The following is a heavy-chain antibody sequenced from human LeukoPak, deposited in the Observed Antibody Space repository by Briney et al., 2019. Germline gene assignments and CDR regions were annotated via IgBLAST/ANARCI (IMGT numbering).Heavy chain of an antibody. CDR2: ISGSGGST. D-gene: IGHD4-17*01. CDR1: GFTFSSYA. J-gene: IGHJ6*03. V-gene: IGHV3-23*01. CDR3: ASSPDYGDYYYYYMDV. Sequence: PGGSLRLSCAASGFTFSSYAMSWVRQAPGKGLEWVSAISGSGGSTYYADSVKGRFTISRDNSKNTLYLQMNSLRAEDTAVYYCASSPDYGDYYYYYMDVWGKGTTVTISS.